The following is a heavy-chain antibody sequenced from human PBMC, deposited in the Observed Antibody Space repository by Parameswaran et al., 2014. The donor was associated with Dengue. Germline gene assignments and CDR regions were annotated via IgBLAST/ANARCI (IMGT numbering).Heavy chain of an antibody. CDR3: ARPGTFSKFDY. CDR2: IYYSGST. J-gene: IGHJ4*02. V-gene: IGHV4-39*01. Sequence: WIRQPREGLEWIGSIYYSGSTYYNPSLKSRVTISVDTSKNQFSLKLSSVTAADTAVYYCARPGTFSKFDYWGQGTLVTVSS. D-gene: IGHD6-13*01.